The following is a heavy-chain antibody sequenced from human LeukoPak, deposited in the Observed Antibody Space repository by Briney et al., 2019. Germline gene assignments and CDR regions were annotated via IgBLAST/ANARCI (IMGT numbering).Heavy chain of an antibody. CDR1: GFTFSSYA. CDR2: ISGSGGSK. CDR3: AKDGRGFWEHHIFDY. Sequence: GGSLRLSCAASGFTFSSYAMSWVRQAPGKGLECVSAISGSGGSKYYADFVEGRFTFSSNTYKNTLHLLMNSRSAGDAAEFCWAKDGRGFWEHHIFDYWGQGTMASVSA. J-gene: IGHJ4*02. D-gene: IGHD1-26*01. V-gene: IGHV3-23*01.